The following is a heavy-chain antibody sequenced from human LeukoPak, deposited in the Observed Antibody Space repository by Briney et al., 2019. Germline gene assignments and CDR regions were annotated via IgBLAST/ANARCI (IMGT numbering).Heavy chain of an antibody. CDR2: IYYSGNT. V-gene: IGHV4-39*01. CDR1: GVSISSRSYY. D-gene: IGHD2-8*02. J-gene: IGHJ4*02. Sequence: SETLSLTCTVSGVSISSRSYYWGRIRQPPGKGLECLGIIYYSGNTYCNPSLKRRVTIFVDTSKNQFSLNLTSVTAADTAVYYCARQATGGPIDYWGQGTLVTVSS. CDR3: ARQATGGPIDY.